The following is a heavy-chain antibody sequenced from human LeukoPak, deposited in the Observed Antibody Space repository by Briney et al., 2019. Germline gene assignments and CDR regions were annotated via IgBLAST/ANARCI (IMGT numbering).Heavy chain of an antibody. CDR1: GYTFTSYY. CDR3: ARDLPSLTEQNAVAGTDWFDP. Sequence: ASVKVSCKASGYTFTSYYMHWVRQAPGQGLEWMGIINPSGGSTSYAQKFQGRVTMTRDTSTSTVYMELSSLRSEDTAVYYCARDLPSLTEQNAVAGTDWFDPWGQGTLVTVSS. V-gene: IGHV1-46*01. J-gene: IGHJ5*02. D-gene: IGHD6-19*01. CDR2: INPSGGST.